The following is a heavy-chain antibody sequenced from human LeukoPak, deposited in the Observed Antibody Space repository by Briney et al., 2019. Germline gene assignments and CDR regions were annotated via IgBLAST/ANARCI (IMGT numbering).Heavy chain of an antibody. J-gene: IGHJ4*02. CDR3: ARYCSGGDCYSKALDY. CDR2: IYYSGST. CDR1: GGSINNYW. Sequence: SETLSLTCSVSGGSINNYWWNWIRQPPGEGLEWIGYIYYSGSTSYNPSLRSRLTISVDTSLNQFSLKLNSVTAADTAVYCARYCSGGDCYSKALDYWGQGILVTVSS. D-gene: IGHD2-15*01. V-gene: IGHV4-59*01.